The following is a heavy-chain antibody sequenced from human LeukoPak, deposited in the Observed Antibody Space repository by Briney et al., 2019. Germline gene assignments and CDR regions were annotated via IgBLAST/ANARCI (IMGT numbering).Heavy chain of an antibody. CDR3: ARIAGNGWEQGY. CDR1: GYTFTSYD. Sequence: ASVKVSCKASGYTFTSYDINWVRQATGQGLEWMGWMNPNSGNTGYAQKFQGRVTMTRNTSISTAYMELSSLRSEDTAVYYCARIAGNGWEQGYWGQGTLVTVSS. D-gene: IGHD1-26*01. V-gene: IGHV1-8*01. J-gene: IGHJ4*02. CDR2: MNPNSGNT.